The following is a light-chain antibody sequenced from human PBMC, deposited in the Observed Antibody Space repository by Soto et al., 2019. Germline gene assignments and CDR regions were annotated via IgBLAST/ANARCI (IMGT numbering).Light chain of an antibody. V-gene: IGKV3-20*01. J-gene: IGKJ4*01. CDR3: QQYGSLWFT. Sequence: EIVLTQSPGTLSLSPGERATLSCRASQSVSSSYLAWYQQKPGQAPRLLIYGASSRATGIPDRFSGSGSGTDFTLTISRLEPEDFAVYYCQQYGSLWFTFGGGTKVEIK. CDR2: GAS. CDR1: QSVSSSY.